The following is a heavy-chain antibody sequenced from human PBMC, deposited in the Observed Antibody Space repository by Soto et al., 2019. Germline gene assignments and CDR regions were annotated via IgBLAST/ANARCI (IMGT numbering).Heavy chain of an antibody. Sequence: VQLLESGGGLVQPGGSLRLSCAASGFTFSSYAMSWVRQAPGKGLEWVSAISGSGGSTYYADSVKGRFTISRDNSQNPRYLQINSPRAEDTAVYYCAKSDLPVADPPYYYCGMDVWGQGTTVTVSS. CDR3: AKSDLPVADPPYYYCGMDV. D-gene: IGHD6-19*01. CDR1: GFTFSSYA. CDR2: ISGSGGST. V-gene: IGHV3-23*01. J-gene: IGHJ6*02.